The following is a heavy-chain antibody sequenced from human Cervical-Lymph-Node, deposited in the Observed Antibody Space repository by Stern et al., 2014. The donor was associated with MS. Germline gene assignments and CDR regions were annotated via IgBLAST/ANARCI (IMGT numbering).Heavy chain of an antibody. Sequence: VQLVQSGAEVKKPGSSVKVSCKASGDTFSTSLITWVRQAPGQGPEWIGGIIHILGTTNYARRCQGRVNITADESTNTAYMELRSLRSDDTAVYYCASGVGGSHYFDYWGQGTLVTVSS. CDR1: GDTFSTSL. CDR2: IIHILGTT. D-gene: IGHD3-16*01. V-gene: IGHV1-69*01. J-gene: IGHJ4*02. CDR3: ASGVGGSHYFDY.